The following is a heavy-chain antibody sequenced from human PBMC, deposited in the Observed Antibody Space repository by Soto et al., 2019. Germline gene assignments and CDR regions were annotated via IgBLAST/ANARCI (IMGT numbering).Heavy chain of an antibody. CDR3: ARGVGATLRDAFDI. CDR1: GGTFSSYA. V-gene: IGHV1-69*13. CDR2: IIPIFGTA. D-gene: IGHD1-26*01. Sequence: SVKVSCKASGGTFSSYAISWVRQAPGQGLEWMGGIIPIFGTANYAQRFQGRVTITADESTSTAYMELSSLRSEDTAVYYCARGVGATLRDAFDIWGQGTMVTVSS. J-gene: IGHJ3*02.